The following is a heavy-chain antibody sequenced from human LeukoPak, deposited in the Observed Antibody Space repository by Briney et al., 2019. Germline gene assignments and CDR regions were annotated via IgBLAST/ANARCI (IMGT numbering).Heavy chain of an antibody. Sequence: GGSLRLSCVVSGFDFSYSTMTWVRQASGKGPEWVAKMKEDGGEEHYVDSVKGRFTISRDNAKNSLYLQMNSPRADDTAFYYCARDDNWGFDYWGQGALVTVSS. D-gene: IGHD7-27*01. J-gene: IGHJ4*02. CDR3: ARDDNWGFDY. V-gene: IGHV3-7*01. CDR2: MKEDGGEE. CDR1: GFDFSYST.